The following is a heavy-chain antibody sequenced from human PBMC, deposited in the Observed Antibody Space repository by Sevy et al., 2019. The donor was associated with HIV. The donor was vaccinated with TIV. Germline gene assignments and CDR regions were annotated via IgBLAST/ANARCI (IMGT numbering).Heavy chain of an antibody. CDR3: ARRYCSSTSCRYYYCGMDV. D-gene: IGHD2-2*01. CDR2: ISAYNGNT. CDR1: GYTFTSYG. Sequence: ASVKVSCKASGYTFTSYGISWVRQAPGQGLEWMGWISAYNGNTNYAQTLQGRVTMTTDTSTSTAYMELRSLRSDDTAVYYCARRYCSSTSCRYYYCGMDVWGQGTTVTVSS. J-gene: IGHJ6*02. V-gene: IGHV1-18*01.